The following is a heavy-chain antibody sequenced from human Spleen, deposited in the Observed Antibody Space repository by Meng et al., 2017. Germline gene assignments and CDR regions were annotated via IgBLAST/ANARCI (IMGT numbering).Heavy chain of an antibody. V-gene: IGHV4-34*01. CDR2: INHSGST. Sequence: HVPEPGPRLVKPSRPLSRTVTCYGGSCIGYYWSWIRQPPGKGLEWIGEINHSGSTNYNPSLKSRVTISVDTSKNQFSLKLSSVTAADSAVYYCARGPTTMAHDFDYWGQGTLVTVSS. D-gene: IGHD4-11*01. CDR1: GGSCIGYY. J-gene: IGHJ4*02. CDR3: ARGPTTMAHDFDY.